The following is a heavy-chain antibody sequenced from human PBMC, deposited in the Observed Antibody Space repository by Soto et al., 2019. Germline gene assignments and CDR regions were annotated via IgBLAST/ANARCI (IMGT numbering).Heavy chain of an antibody. Sequence: GGSLRLSCAASGFNFSNHWMHWVRQRPAEGLVWVSRITSDGKSKAYAESVKGRFAISRDNAKNTLYLQMNGLTAEDTAVYYCARKSGYLALNWFGPWGQGTLVTVPS. D-gene: IGHD5-18*01. CDR2: ITSDGKSK. CDR1: GFNFSNHW. V-gene: IGHV3-74*01. J-gene: IGHJ5*01. CDR3: ARKSGYLALNWFGP.